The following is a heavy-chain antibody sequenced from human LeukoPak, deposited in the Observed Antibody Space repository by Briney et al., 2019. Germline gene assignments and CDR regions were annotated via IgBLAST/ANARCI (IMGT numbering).Heavy chain of an antibody. V-gene: IGHV3-53*01. D-gene: IGHD6-19*01. Sequence: GGSLRLSCAASGFTVSTNYMSWVRQVSGEGLEFVSLISTGGTTDYADSVKGRFTISSDNSKNTLYLQMNSLRAGDTAVYYCARVRSDSRGWYEFDYWGQGTLVTVSS. J-gene: IGHJ4*02. CDR2: ISTGGTT. CDR3: ARVRSDSRGWYEFDY. CDR1: GFTVSTNY.